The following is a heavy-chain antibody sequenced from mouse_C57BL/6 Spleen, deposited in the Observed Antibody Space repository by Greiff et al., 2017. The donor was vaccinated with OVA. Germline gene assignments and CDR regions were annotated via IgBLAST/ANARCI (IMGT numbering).Heavy chain of an antibody. Sequence: QVQLQQSGAELVRPGASVTLSCKASGYTFTDYEMHWVKQTPVHGLEWIGAIDPETGGTAYNQKFKGKAILTADKSSSTAYMELRSLTSEDSAVYYCTRSRYSNPGAYWGQGTLVTVSA. V-gene: IGHV1-15*01. D-gene: IGHD2-5*01. CDR3: TRSRYSNPGAY. J-gene: IGHJ3*01. CDR2: IDPETGGT. CDR1: GYTFTDYE.